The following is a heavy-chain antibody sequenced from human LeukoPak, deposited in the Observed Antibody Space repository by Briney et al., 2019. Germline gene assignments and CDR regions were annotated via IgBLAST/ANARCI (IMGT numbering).Heavy chain of an antibody. CDR1: GGSISSYY. Sequence: SETLSLTCTVSGGSISSYYWSWIRQPAGKGLEWIGRIYTSGSTYYNPSLKSRVTISVDTSKNQFSLKLSSVTAADTAVYYCARAPYYDFWSGYYNPANWFDPWGQGTLVTVSS. D-gene: IGHD3-3*01. J-gene: IGHJ5*02. CDR2: IYTSGST. CDR3: ARAPYYDFWSGYYNPANWFDP. V-gene: IGHV4-4*07.